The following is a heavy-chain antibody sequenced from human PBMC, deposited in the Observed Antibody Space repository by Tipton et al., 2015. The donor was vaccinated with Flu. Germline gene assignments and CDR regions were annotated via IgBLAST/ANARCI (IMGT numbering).Heavy chain of an antibody. V-gene: IGHV3-23*01. CDR1: GFTFSNFA. J-gene: IGHJ1*01. CDR2: ISGSGLST. CDR3: ARIDTSTWALNEYFRH. Sequence: SLRLSCSASGFTFSNFAMSWVRQASRKGLEWVSYISGSGLSTYYAGSVKGRFTISRDSSKNTLYLHMSRLRAEDTAVYFCARIDTSTWALNEYFRHWGQGTLVTVSS. D-gene: IGHD2-15*01.